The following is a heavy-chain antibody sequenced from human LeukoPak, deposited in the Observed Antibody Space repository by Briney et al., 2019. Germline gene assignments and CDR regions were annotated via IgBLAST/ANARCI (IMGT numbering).Heavy chain of an antibody. Sequence: SETLSLTCTVSGGSISSSSCCWGWIRQPPGKGLEWIGSISYTGTTYYNPSLKSRVTISVDTSKNQFSLKLSSVTAADTAVYYCARVYYYYYYMDVWGKGTTVTVSS. CDR3: ARVYYYYYYMDV. CDR1: GGSISSSSCC. CDR2: ISYTGTT. J-gene: IGHJ6*03. V-gene: IGHV4-39*07.